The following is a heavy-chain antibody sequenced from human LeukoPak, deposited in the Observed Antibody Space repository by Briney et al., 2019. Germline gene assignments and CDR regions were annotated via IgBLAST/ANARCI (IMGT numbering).Heavy chain of an antibody. CDR1: GGSISSGGYS. V-gene: IGHV4-30-2*01. CDR2: IYHSGST. Sequence: SETLSLTCAVSGGSISSGGYSWSWIRQPPGKGLEWIGYIYHSGSTYYNPSLKSRVTISVDRSKNQFSLRLSSVTAADTAVYYCARKVSSSWPSFDYWGQGTLVTVSS. CDR3: ARKVSSSWPSFDY. D-gene: IGHD6-13*01. J-gene: IGHJ4*02.